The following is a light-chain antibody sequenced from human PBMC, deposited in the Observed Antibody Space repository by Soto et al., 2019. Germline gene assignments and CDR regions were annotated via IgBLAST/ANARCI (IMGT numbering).Light chain of an antibody. V-gene: IGKV1-5*01. Sequence: DIQMTQSPSTLSAFVGDRVTFTCRASQSINNWLAWYQQKPGTAPKILIYDASTLESGVPSRFSGSGSGTELTLTISSLHPDDFATYYCQQYNSYSPTFGQGTKVDIK. CDR2: DAS. CDR3: QQYNSYSPT. J-gene: IGKJ1*01. CDR1: QSINNW.